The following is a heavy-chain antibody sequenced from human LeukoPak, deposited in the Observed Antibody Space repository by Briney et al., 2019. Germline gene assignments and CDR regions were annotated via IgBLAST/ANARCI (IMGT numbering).Heavy chain of an antibody. D-gene: IGHD3-22*01. CDR2: ISTYNGST. CDR3: ARVYNYCDTSGYYLGNYFDY. J-gene: IGHJ4*02. CDR1: GGTFSSYA. Sequence: ASVKVTCKASGGTFSSYAITWVRQAPGQGLEWMGWISTYNGSTNNVQKLQGRVTMTTDTSTSTAYMELRSLRSDDTAVYYCARVYNYCDTSGYYLGNYFDYWGRGTLVTVSS. V-gene: IGHV1-18*01.